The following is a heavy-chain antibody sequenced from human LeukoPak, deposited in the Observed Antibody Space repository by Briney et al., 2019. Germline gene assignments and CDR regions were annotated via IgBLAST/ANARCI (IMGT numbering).Heavy chain of an antibody. J-gene: IGHJ6*02. Sequence: SETPSLTCTVSGGSISSYYWSWIRQPPGKGLEWIGYIYYSGSTNYNPSLKSRVTISVDTSKNQFSLKLSSVTAADTAVYYCARGGSGSGSSTTPYYYYYGMDVWGQGTTVTVSS. D-gene: IGHD1-26*01. CDR3: ARGGSGSGSSTTPYYYYYGMDV. CDR1: GGSISSYY. CDR2: IYYSGST. V-gene: IGHV4-59*01.